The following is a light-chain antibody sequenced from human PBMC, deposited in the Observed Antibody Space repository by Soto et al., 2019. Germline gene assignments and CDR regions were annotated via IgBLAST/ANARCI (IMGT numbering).Light chain of an antibody. CDR3: CSYASSSTFV. V-gene: IGLV2-23*02. CDR2: EVT. Sequence: QSALTQPASVSGSPGQSITISCTGTSSDVGGYNFVSWYQQHPGKAPKVLIYEVTKRPSGVSNRFSGSKSGNTASLTISGLQAEDEADYYCCSYASSSTFVFGGGTKLTVL. CDR1: SSDVGGYNF. J-gene: IGLJ2*01.